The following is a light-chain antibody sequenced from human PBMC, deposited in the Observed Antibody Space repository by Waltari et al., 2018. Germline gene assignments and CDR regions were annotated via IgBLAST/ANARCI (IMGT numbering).Light chain of an antibody. CDR3: QQYHHWST. V-gene: IGKV3-15*01. J-gene: IGKJ4*01. Sequence: EIVMTQSPATLPVSPGERGTLSCWASQSIMTNVAWYQQKPGQAPRLLIYDASTRATHTPARFSGSGSGTDFTLTISSLQSEDFAVYYCQQYHHWSTFGGGTKVEI. CDR1: QSIMTN. CDR2: DAS.